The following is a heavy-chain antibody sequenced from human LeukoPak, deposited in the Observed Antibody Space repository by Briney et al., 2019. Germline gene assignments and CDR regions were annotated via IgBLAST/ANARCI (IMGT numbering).Heavy chain of an antibody. Sequence: ASVKVSCKASGYTFTGYYMHWVRQAPGQGLEWMGWISPNSGGTNYAQKFQGRVTMTRDTSVSTAYMELSRLRSDDTAVYYCARVIILRGYDFWSGYYMPFDYWGQGTLVTVPS. CDR2: ISPNSGGT. J-gene: IGHJ4*02. CDR1: GYTFTGYY. D-gene: IGHD3-3*01. CDR3: ARVIILRGYDFWSGYYMPFDY. V-gene: IGHV1-2*02.